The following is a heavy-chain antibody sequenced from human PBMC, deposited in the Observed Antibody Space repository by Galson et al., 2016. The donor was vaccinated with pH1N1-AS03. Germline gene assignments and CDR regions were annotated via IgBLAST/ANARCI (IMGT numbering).Heavy chain of an antibody. D-gene: IGHD5-18*01. J-gene: IGHJ4*02. CDR1: GFTFSTYA. Sequence: SLRLSCAASGFTFSTYAMSWVRQAPGKGLEWVSSISGDDLSTYYADSVKGRFTVSRDNSKNTLYLQMNGLRAEDTAIYYCANPRASGTTMVTRLDYWGQGILVTVSS. CDR3: ANPRASGTTMVTRLDY. V-gene: IGHV3-23*01. CDR2: ISGDDLST.